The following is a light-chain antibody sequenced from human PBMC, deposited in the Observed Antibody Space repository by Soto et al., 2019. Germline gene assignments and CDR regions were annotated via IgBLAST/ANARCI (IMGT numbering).Light chain of an antibody. Sequence: QSVLTQPPSASGSPGQSVTISCTGTSSDVGGYNYVSWYQQYPGKAPKLMIYEVSKRPSGVPDRFSGSKSGNTASLTVSGLQAEDEADFYCSSYAGRNSVVFGGGTKVTVL. CDR3: SSYAGRNSVV. CDR2: EVS. V-gene: IGLV2-8*01. CDR1: SSDVGGYNY. J-gene: IGLJ2*01.